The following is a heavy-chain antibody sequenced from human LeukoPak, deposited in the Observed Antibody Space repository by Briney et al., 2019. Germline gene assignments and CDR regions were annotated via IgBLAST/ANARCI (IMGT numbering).Heavy chain of an antibody. CDR1: GGSMSSSSYY. D-gene: IGHD5-18*01. V-gene: IGHV4-39*01. Sequence: TSETLSLACTVSGGSMSSSSYYWGWVRQPPGKGLEWIGSIYYSGSTYYYPYSKSRVTISVDTYKNQFSLKLSSVTTADTAVYYCARPSSYSYGYNYWGQGTLVTVSS. J-gene: IGHJ4*02. CDR3: ARPSSYSYGYNY. CDR2: IYYSGST.